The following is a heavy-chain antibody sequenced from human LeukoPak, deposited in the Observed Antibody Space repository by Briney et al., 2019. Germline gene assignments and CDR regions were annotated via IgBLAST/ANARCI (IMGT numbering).Heavy chain of an antibody. J-gene: IGHJ4*02. CDR1: GYTFTGYY. CDR2: INPNSGGT. D-gene: IGHD1-1*01. V-gene: IGHV1-2*02. CDR3: ARVVRLQLDPYYFDY. Sequence: ASVKVSCKASGYTFTGYYMHWVRQAPGQGLEWMGWINPNSGGTNYAQKFQGRVTMTRDTSISTAYMELSRLRSDDTAVYYCARVVRLQLDPYYFDYWGQGTLVTVSS.